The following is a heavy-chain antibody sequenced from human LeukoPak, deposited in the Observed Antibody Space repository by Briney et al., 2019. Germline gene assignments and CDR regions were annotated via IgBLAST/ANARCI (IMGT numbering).Heavy chain of an antibody. CDR1: GGSFSGYY. V-gene: IGHV4-34*01. CDR3: ARDLMRRRIAVAES. D-gene: IGHD6-19*01. CDR2: INHSGGT. J-gene: IGHJ5*02. Sequence: KPSETLSLTCAVYGGSFSGYYWSWIRQPPGKGLEWIGEINHSGGTNYNPSLKSRVTISVDTSKNQFSLKLSSVTAAHTAVYYCARDLMRRRIAVAESWGQGTLVTVSS.